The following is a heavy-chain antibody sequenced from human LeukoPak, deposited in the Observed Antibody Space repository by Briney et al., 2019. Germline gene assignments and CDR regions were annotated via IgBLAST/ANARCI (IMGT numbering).Heavy chain of an antibody. V-gene: IGHV3-30*02. D-gene: IGHD2-2*01. CDR3: AKDCPPAAIPGNFDY. CDR1: GFTFSSYG. Sequence: GGSLRLSCAASGFTFSSYGMHWVRQAPGKGLEWVALIRYDGSNKYYADSVKGRFTISRDNSKNTLYLQMNSLRAEDTAVYYCAKDCPPAAIPGNFDYWGQGTLVTVSS. CDR2: IRYDGSNK. J-gene: IGHJ4*02.